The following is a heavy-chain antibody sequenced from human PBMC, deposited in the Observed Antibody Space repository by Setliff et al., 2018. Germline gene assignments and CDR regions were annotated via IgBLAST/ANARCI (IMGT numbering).Heavy chain of an antibody. D-gene: IGHD3-22*01. Sequence: SETLSLTCTVSGGSISSYYWSWIRQPPGKGLEWIGYIYYSGSTNYNPSLKSRVTISVDTSKNQFSLKLSSVTAADTAVYYCARGGYYDSSGTYWYFDLWGRGTLVTVSS. CDR2: IYYSGST. CDR3: ARGGYYDSSGTYWYFDL. V-gene: IGHV4-59*01. CDR1: GGSISSYY. J-gene: IGHJ2*01.